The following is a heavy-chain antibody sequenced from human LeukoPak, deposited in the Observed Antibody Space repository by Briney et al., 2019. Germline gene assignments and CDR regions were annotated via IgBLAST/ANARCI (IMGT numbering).Heavy chain of an antibody. Sequence: GGSLRLSCAASGFTFSSYWMSWVRQAPGKGLEWVSVIYSGGSTYYADSVKGRFTISRDNSKNTLYLQMNSLRAEDTAVYYCATQFGDYWGQGTLVTVSS. D-gene: IGHD3-10*01. J-gene: IGHJ4*02. CDR2: IYSGGST. V-gene: IGHV3-66*04. CDR1: GFTFSSYW. CDR3: ATQFGDY.